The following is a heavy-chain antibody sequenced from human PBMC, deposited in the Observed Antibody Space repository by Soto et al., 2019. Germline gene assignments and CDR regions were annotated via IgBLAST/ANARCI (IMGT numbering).Heavy chain of an antibody. J-gene: IGHJ4*02. V-gene: IGHV3-23*01. D-gene: IGHD6-13*01. CDR3: AKDSAAAGDY. CDR1: GFIFSNNA. Sequence: EVQLLESGAGLVQPGGSLRLSCAASGFIFSNNAMSWVRQAPGKGLEWVSAISGSSGSTFYADSVKGRFTISRDNSKNTLYLQMNSLRAEDTAVYYCAKDSAAAGDYWGQGTLVTVSS. CDR2: ISGSSGST.